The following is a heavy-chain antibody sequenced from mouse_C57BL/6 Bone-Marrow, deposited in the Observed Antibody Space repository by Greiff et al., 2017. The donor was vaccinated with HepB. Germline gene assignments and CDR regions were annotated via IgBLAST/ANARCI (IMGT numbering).Heavy chain of an antibody. CDR2: INPYNGDT. V-gene: IGHV1-20*01. J-gene: IGHJ3*01. Sequence: VQLQQSGPELVKPGDSVKISCKASGYSFTGYFMNWVMQSHGKSLEWIGRINPYNGDTFYNQKFKGKATLTVDKSSSTAHMELRSLTAEDSEVYYCARSYGSPETFAYWGQGTLVTVSA. CDR1: GYSFTGYF. CDR3: ARSYGSPETFAY. D-gene: IGHD1-1*01.